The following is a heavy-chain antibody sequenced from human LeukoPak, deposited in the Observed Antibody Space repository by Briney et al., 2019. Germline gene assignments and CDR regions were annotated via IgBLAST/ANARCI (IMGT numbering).Heavy chain of an antibody. V-gene: IGHV4-4*07. CDR1: GGSISSYY. CDR3: ARADSGSYYNWFDP. D-gene: IGHD1-26*01. CDR2: IYTSGST. J-gene: IGHJ5*02. Sequence: SETLSLTRTVSGGSISSYYWSWIRQPAGKGLEWIGRIYTSGSTNHNPSLKSRVTISVDTSKNQFSLKLSSVTAADTAVYYCARADSGSYYNWFDPWGQGTLVTVSS.